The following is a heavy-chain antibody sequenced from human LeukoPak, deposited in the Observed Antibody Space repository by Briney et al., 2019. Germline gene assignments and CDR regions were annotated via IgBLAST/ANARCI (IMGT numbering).Heavy chain of an antibody. D-gene: IGHD3-22*01. CDR2: ISGSGGST. V-gene: IGHV3-23*01. CDR3: ARAHTYYYDTSGYYLDY. CDR1: GFTFGSYA. J-gene: IGHJ4*02. Sequence: PGGSLRLSCAGSGFTFGSYAMSWVRQAPGKGLGWVSAISGSGGSTSYTDSVKGRFSISRDNSKNTLYLQMDSLSPGDTAVYYCARAHTYYYDTSGYYLDYWGQGTLVTVSS.